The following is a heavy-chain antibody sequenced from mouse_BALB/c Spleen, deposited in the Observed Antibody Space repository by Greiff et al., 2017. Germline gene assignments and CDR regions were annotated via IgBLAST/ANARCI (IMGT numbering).Heavy chain of an antibody. J-gene: IGHJ3*01. Sequence: EVQLVESGGGLVQPGGSLKLSCAASGFTFSSYGMSWVRQTPDKRLELVATINSNGGSTYYPDSVKGRFTISRDNAKNTLYLQMSSLKSEDTAMYYCARDYYGSSRNFAYWGQGTLVTVSA. V-gene: IGHV5-6-3*01. D-gene: IGHD1-1*01. CDR1: GFTFSSYG. CDR2: INSNGGST. CDR3: ARDYYGSSRNFAY.